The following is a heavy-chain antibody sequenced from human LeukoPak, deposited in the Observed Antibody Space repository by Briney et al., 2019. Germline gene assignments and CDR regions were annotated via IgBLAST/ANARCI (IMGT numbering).Heavy chain of an antibody. D-gene: IGHD6-19*01. J-gene: IGHJ4*02. CDR1: GYTFTSYY. V-gene: IGHV1-46*01. CDR2: INPSGGST. CDR3: ARIAAMAGVGWGDFDY. Sequence: GASVKVSCKASGYTFTSYYMHWVRQAPGQGLEWMGIINPSGGSTSYAQKFQGRVTMTRDTSTSTVYMELSSLRSEDTAVYYCARIAAMAGVGWGDFDYWGQGTLVTVSS.